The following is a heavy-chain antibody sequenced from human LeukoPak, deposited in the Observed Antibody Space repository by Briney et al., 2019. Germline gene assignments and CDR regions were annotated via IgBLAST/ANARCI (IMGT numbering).Heavy chain of an antibody. D-gene: IGHD1-26*01. CDR2: IKQDGSEK. Sequence: GGSLRLSCAASGFTFSSYWMSWVRQAPGKGLEWVANIKQDGSEKYYVDSVKGRFTISRDNAKNSLYLQMNSLRAEDTAVYYCARDEFTPHSGSYYFDYWGQGTLVTVSS. CDR3: ARDEFTPHSGSYYFDY. J-gene: IGHJ4*02. V-gene: IGHV3-7*01. CDR1: GFTFSSYW.